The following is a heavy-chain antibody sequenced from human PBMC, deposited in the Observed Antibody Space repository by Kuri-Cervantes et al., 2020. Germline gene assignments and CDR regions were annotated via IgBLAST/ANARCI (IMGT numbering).Heavy chain of an antibody. CDR2: IKQDGSEQ. V-gene: IGHV3-7*01. CDR3: ARIRLGAIVATMRDGMDV. J-gene: IGHJ6*02. Sequence: LSLTCAASGFTFSSYWMSWVRQAPGKGLEWVANIKQDGSEQYYVDSVKGRFTISRDNAKNSLYLQMNSLRAEDTAVYYCARIRLGAIVATMRDGMDVWGQGTTVTVSS. D-gene: IGHD5-12*01. CDR1: GFTFSSYW.